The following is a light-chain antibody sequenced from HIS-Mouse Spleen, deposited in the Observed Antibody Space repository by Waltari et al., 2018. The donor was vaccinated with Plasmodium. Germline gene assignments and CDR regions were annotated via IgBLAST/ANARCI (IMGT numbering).Light chain of an antibody. Sequence: DIQMTQSPSFLSASVGDRVTITCRASQSISSYLNWYQQKPGKAPKLLIYAASSLQSGVPSRFSGSGSGTEFTLTISSLQPDDFATYYCQQYNSYSWTFGQGTKVEIK. CDR1: QSISSY. CDR2: AAS. CDR3: QQYNSYSWT. J-gene: IGKJ1*01. V-gene: IGKV1-39*01.